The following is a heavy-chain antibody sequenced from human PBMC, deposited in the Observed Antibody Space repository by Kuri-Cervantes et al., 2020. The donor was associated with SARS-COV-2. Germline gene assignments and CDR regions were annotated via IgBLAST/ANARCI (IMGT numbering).Heavy chain of an antibody. V-gene: IGHV3-72*01. CDR2: IKNKDQGYTT. CDR3: SRAGPGVSWDF. J-gene: IGHJ4*02. CDR1: GFTFSDHT. Sequence: GESLKISCAASGFTFSDHTMDWVRQAPGKGPEWVGRIKNKDQGYTTYYAASVKGRFTISRDDSKDSLYLQLNSLKSEDTALYYCSRAGPGVSWDFWGQGTLVTVSS. D-gene: IGHD2-8*01.